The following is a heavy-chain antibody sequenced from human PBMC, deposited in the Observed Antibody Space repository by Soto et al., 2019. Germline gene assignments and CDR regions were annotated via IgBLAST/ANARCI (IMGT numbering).Heavy chain of an antibody. Sequence: GGSLRLSCAASGFTFSNCGMNWVRQAPGKGLEWLAYISSTSGSMYYADSVKGRFTISRDNAKNSLYLQMNSLRAEDTALYFCASSNGLRYFDYWGQGTQVTVSS. CDR1: GFTFSNCG. CDR2: ISSTSGSM. J-gene: IGHJ4*02. D-gene: IGHD4-17*01. V-gene: IGHV3-48*01. CDR3: ASSNGLRYFDY.